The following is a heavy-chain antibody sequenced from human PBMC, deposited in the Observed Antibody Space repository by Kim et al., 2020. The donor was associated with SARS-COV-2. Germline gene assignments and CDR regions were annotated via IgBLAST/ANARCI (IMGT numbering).Heavy chain of an antibody. V-gene: IGHV3-33*01. Sequence: GGSLRLSCAASGFTFSSYGMHWVRQAPGKGLEWVAVIWYDGSNKYYADSVKGRFTISRDNSKNTLYLQMNSLRAEDTAVYYCARGAQRITIFGVVIGNFDYWGQGTLVTVSS. CDR3: ARGAQRITIFGVVIGNFDY. D-gene: IGHD3-3*01. J-gene: IGHJ4*02. CDR1: GFTFSSYG. CDR2: IWYDGSNK.